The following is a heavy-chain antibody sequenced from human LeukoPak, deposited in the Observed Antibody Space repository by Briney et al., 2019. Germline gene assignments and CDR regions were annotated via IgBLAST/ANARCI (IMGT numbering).Heavy chain of an antibody. CDR3: AKDGGIYCGTTTCYGGFDP. D-gene: IGHD2-2*01. J-gene: IGHJ5*02. CDR2: IRYDGSNK. CDR1: GFTFSSYW. Sequence: GGSLRLSCAASGFTFSSYWMSWVRQAPGKGLEWVAFIRYDGSNKYYVDSVKGRFSVSRDNSKNTLYLQMNSLRPEDTSVYYCAKDGGIYCGTTTCYGGFDPWGQGTLVTVSS. V-gene: IGHV3-30*02.